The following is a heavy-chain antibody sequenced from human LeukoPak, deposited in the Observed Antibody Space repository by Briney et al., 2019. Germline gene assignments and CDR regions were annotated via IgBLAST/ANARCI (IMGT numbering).Heavy chain of an antibody. D-gene: IGHD6-19*01. J-gene: IGHJ5*02. CDR2: ISWNSGNI. Sequence: GGSLRLSCAASGFTFDDYAMHWVRQAPGKGLEWASGISWNSGNIGYADSVKGRFTISRDNAKDSLYLQMNSLRAEDTALYYCAKGPGYSSGWDYNWFDPWGQGTLVTVSS. CDR1: GFTFDDYA. CDR3: AKGPGYSSGWDYNWFDP. V-gene: IGHV3-9*01.